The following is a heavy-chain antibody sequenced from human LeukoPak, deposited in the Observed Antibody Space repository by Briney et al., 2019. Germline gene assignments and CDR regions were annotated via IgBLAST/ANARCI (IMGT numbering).Heavy chain of an antibody. J-gene: IGHJ4*02. CDR1: GFTFSSYS. CDR3: AKEYKGYSGYDY. CDR2: ISITSSTI. V-gene: IGHV3-48*01. Sequence: PRGSLRLSCVASGFTFSSYSMNWVRQAPGKGLEWVSYISITSSTIYYADSVKGRFTISRGNSKNTLYLQMNSLRPEDTAVYYCAKEYKGYSGYDYWGQGTLVTVS. D-gene: IGHD5-12*01.